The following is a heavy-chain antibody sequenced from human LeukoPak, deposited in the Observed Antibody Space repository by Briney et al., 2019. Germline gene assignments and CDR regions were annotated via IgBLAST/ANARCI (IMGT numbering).Heavy chain of an antibody. Sequence: PGGSLRLSCAASGFTISSYGIHWVRQAPDKGLEWVAVVSSDGGTTYYADSVKGRFTISRDNSKNTVYVQMNSLRAEDTAVYYCAKEGAVAGSMWFDLWGQGALVIVSS. CDR1: GFTISSYG. CDR2: VSSDGGTT. CDR3: AKEGAVAGSMWFDL. V-gene: IGHV3-30*18. D-gene: IGHD6-19*01. J-gene: IGHJ5*02.